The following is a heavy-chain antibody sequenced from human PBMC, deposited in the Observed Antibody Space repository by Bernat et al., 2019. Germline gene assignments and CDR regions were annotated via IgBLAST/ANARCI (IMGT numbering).Heavy chain of an antibody. CDR3: AKASSGLGPFEY. CDR1: GFTVSSSY. Sequence: EVQLVESGGGLVQPGGSLRLSCATSGFTVSSSYMSWVRQAPGKGLEWVSVIYSGGNTYYADSVKGRFTISRHNSNNTLYLQMNSLRAEDTAVYYCAKASSGLGPFEYWGQGTLVTVSS. D-gene: IGHD3-22*01. J-gene: IGHJ4*02. CDR2: IYSGGNT. V-gene: IGHV3-53*04.